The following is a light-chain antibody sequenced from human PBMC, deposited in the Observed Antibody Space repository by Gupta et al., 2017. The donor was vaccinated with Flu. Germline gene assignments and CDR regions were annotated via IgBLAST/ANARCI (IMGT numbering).Light chain of an antibody. Sequence: PSSLSASVGDRVTITCRASQKINNYLNWYQQKPGKAPKLLIYAASRVKSGVPSRFSGSVSGTDFTLTISRRQPEDFAAYYCRQRDNTPITFGHGTKVEIK. CDR1: QKINNY. V-gene: IGKV1-39*01. CDR3: RQRDNTPIT. J-gene: IGKJ3*01. CDR2: AAS.